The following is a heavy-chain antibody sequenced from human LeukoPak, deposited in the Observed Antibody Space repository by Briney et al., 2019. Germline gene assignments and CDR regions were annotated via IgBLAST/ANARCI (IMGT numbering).Heavy chain of an antibody. CDR2: ISSSGSTI. CDR1: GFTFSSYE. J-gene: IGHJ4*02. V-gene: IGHV3-48*03. CDR3: ARLLNTAMVRAPDY. D-gene: IGHD5-18*01. Sequence: PGGSLRLSCAASGFTFSSYEMNWVRQAPGKGLEWVSYISSSGSTIFYADSVKGRFTISRDNAKNSLYLQMNSLRAEDTAVYYCARLLNTAMVRAPDYWGQGTLVTVSS.